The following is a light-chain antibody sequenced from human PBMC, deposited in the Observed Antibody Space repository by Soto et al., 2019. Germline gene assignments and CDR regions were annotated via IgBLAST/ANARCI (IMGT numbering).Light chain of an antibody. CDR2: DTS. CDR1: TGPVTTSHY. CDR3: LLSYSGGRYVV. V-gene: IGLV7-46*01. Sequence: QAVVTQEPSLTVSPGGTDTLTCGSSTGPVTTSHYPYWFQQRPGQAPRTLIYDTSNKHSWTPARFSGSLLGGKGALTLSGAQPEDEGDYYCLLSYSGGRYVVFGGGTKLTVL. J-gene: IGLJ2*01.